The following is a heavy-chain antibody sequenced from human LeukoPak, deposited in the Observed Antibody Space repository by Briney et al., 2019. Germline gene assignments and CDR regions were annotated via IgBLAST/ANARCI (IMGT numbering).Heavy chain of an antibody. Sequence: PGGSLRLSCAASGFTFSSYSINWVRQAPGKGLEWVSYISSGYPTIYYADSVKGRFTISRDNSKNTLYLQMNSLRAEDTAVYYCAKGFVLGKRSYYYYMDVWDKGTTVTVSS. J-gene: IGHJ6*03. CDR3: AKGFVLGKRSYYYYMDV. CDR1: GFTFSSYS. CDR2: ISSGYPTI. V-gene: IGHV3-48*01. D-gene: IGHD4/OR15-4a*01.